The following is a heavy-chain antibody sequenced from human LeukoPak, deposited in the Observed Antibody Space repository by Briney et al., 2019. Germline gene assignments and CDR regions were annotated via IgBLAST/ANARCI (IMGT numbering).Heavy chain of an antibody. CDR2: ISYDGSNK. D-gene: IGHD3-3*01. CDR3: ARLRYHDFWSGYWKYYYYMDV. V-gene: IGHV3-30*03. Sequence: GGSLRLSCAASGFTVSSNYMSWVRQAPGKGLEWVAVISYDGSNKYYADSVKGRFTISRENYKNTLYLQMNSLRAEDTAVYYCARLRYHDFWSGYWKYYYYMDVWGKGTTVTVSS. CDR1: GFTVSSNY. J-gene: IGHJ6*03.